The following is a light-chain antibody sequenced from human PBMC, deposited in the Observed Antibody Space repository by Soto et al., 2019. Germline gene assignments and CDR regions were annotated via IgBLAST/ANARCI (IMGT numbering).Light chain of an antibody. CDR1: QSVSSN. J-gene: IGKJ1*01. V-gene: IGKV3-15*01. CDR3: QQYNNWPPWT. CDR2: GSS. Sequence: EIVMTQSPATLSVSPGERATLSCRASQSVSSNLAWYQQKPGQAPRHRIYGSSTRATGIPARFSGSGSGTEFPLTISSLQSEDFAVYYCQQYNNWPPWTFGQGTKVEIK.